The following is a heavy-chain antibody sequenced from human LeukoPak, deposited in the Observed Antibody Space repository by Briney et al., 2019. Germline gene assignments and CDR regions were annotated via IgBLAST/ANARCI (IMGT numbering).Heavy chain of an antibody. V-gene: IGHV3-7*01. CDR1: GFTFSSYW. J-gene: IGHJ6*03. CDR3: ARDPDNYVWGSYRTYYYYYMDV. CDR2: IKQDGSEK. Sequence: GGSLRLSCAASGFTFSSYWMSWVRQAPGKGLEWVANIKQDGSEKYYVDSVKGRFTISRDNAKNSLYLQMNSLRAEDTAVYYCARDPDNYVWGSYRTYYYYYMDVWGKGTTVTISS. D-gene: IGHD3-16*02.